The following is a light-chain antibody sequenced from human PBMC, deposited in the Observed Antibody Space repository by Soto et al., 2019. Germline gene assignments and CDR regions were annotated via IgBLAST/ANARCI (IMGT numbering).Light chain of an antibody. CDR3: QQRSNWPPMLT. V-gene: IGKV3-11*01. J-gene: IGKJ4*01. Sequence: EIAVTQSPATLSVSPGERATLSCRASQSVSSNLAWYQQKPGQAPRLLIYGASTRATGIPARFSGSGSGTDFTLTISSLEPEDFAVYYCQQRSNWPPMLTFGGGTKV. CDR2: GAS. CDR1: QSVSSN.